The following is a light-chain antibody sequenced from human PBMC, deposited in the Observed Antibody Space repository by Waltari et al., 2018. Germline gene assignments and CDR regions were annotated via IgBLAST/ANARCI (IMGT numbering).Light chain of an antibody. CDR3: QQRASLPFT. V-gene: IGKV3-11*01. CDR2: DVS. CDR1: QSVGSN. J-gene: IGKJ4*01. Sequence: EIVLPQSPVPLSLSPAERATLSCRASQSVGSNLAGYHQKPGQAPRLLIYDVSNRAPGIPGRFSGSGAGTDFTLTISILEREDFAINHCQQRASLPFTVGGGTKVEIK.